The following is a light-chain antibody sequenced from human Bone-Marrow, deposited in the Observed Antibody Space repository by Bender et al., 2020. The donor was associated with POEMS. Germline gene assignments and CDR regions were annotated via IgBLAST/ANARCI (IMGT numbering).Light chain of an antibody. Sequence: QSALTQPASVSGSPGQSIIMSCTGTSSDVGNYNLVSWYQQHPGKAPKLIIYEGDKRPSETSSRFSGSKSGNTASLTISGLQAEDEADYYCSSYGGGNTVVFGGGTKLTVL. CDR1: SSDVGNYNL. CDR3: SSYGGGNTVV. V-gene: IGLV2-14*02. J-gene: IGLJ2*01. CDR2: EGD.